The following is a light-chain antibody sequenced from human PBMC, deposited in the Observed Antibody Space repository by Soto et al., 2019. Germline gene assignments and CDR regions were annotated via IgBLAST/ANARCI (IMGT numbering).Light chain of an antibody. Sequence: EIVLTQSPATLSLSPGERATLSCRASQSVSSYLAWYQQKPGQAPRLLIYDASNRATGIPDRFSGSGSGTDFTLTISGLEPEDFAVYYCQQYDSWPLTFGGGTKVEIK. J-gene: IGKJ4*01. CDR1: QSVSSY. CDR3: QQYDSWPLT. V-gene: IGKV3-11*01. CDR2: DAS.